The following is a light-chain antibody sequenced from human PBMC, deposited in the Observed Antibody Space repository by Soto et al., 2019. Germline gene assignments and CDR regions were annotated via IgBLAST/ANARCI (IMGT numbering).Light chain of an antibody. CDR3: QQSYTTPVT. CDR1: QSISTY. Sequence: DIQMTQSPSSLSASVTDKVTITCRASQSISTYLNWYQQKPGQAPQLLIYSASNLQSGVPSRFSGSGSGTEFTLTISSLQPEDFAAYYCQQSYTTPVTVGQGTRLEIK. J-gene: IGKJ5*01. V-gene: IGKV1-39*01. CDR2: SAS.